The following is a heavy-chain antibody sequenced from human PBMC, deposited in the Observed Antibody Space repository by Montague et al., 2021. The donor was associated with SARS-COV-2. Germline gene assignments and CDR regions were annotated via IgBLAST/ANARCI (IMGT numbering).Heavy chain of an antibody. D-gene: IGHD4-23*01. Sequence: SETLSLTCAVYGGSFSGWYWSWVRQPPGKGLEWIGEINRRGNTIYNPSLKSRVTISEGTSKSQFSLKLSSVTAADTAVYYCARGGGNILTNYYYYYLDVWGTGTTVTVSS. J-gene: IGHJ6*03. CDR2: INRRGNT. CDR1: GGSFSGWY. V-gene: IGHV4-34*01. CDR3: ARGGGNILTNYYYYYLDV.